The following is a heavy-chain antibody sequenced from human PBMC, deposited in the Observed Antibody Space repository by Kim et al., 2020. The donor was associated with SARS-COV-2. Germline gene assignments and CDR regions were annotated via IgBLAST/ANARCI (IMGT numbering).Heavy chain of an antibody. J-gene: IGHJ4*02. V-gene: IGHV3-53*01. Sequence: GGSLRLSCAASGFIVSSNYMRWVRQAPGKGLEWVSVIYSGGSTYYADSVKGRFTISRDNSKNTLYLQMNTLRAEDTAVYYCARDYGEYYFDYWGQGTLVTVSS. CDR2: IYSGGST. CDR1: GFIVSSNY. CDR3: ARDYGEYYFDY. D-gene: IGHD7-27*01.